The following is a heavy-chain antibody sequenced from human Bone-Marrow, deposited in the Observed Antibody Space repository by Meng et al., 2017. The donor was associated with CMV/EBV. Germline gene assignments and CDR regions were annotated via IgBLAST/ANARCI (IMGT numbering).Heavy chain of an antibody. J-gene: IGHJ6*01. CDR2: ISYDGSNK. CDR1: GFTFSSYA. V-gene: IGHV3-30*04. CDR3: ARGGGYSYGYDYYYGMDV. D-gene: IGHD5-18*01. Sequence: GGSLRLSCAASGFTFSSYAMHWVRQAPGKGLEWVAVISYDGSNKYYADSVKGRFTISRDNSKNTLYLQMNSLRAEDTAVYYCARGGGYSYGYDYYYGMDVWGPGTTVPVSS.